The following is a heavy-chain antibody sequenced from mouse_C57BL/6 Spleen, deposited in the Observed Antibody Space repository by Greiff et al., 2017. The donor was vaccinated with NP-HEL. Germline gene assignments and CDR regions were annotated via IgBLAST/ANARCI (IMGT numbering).Heavy chain of an antibody. D-gene: IGHD1-1*01. CDR1: GFTFSDYY. J-gene: IGHJ4*01. Sequence: DVMLVESGGGLVQPGGSLKLSCAASGFTFSDYYMYWVRQTPEKRLEWVAYISNGGGSTYYPDTVKGRFTISRDNAKNTLYLQMSRLKSEDTAMYYCARQIITTVVATDAMDYWGQGTSVTVSS. CDR2: ISNGGGST. V-gene: IGHV5-12*01. CDR3: ARQIITTVVATDAMDY.